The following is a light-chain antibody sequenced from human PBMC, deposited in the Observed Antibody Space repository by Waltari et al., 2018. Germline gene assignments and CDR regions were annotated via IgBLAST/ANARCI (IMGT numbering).Light chain of an antibody. J-gene: IGLJ3*02. CDR2: RNN. CDR3: ASWDDSLSVGV. Sequence: QSVLTQPPSASGTPGQRVTISCSGSISNLGTNYVYWYQQFPGTAPKLLIQRNNPGPSGGPHRSPGSKSGTSASLAISGLRSEDEADYYCASWDDSLSVGVFGGGTKLTVL. CDR1: ISNLGTNY. V-gene: IGLV1-47*01.